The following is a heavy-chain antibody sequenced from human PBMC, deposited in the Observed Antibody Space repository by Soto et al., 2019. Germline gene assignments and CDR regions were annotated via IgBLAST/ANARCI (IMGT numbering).Heavy chain of an antibody. CDR1: GGSVTNSSYY. Sequence: PSETLSLTCTVSGGSVTNSSYYWGWIRQSPEKGLEWIGSVYYRGRSYSKSSVKSRVTISVDTSKNRFSLSLNSVTASDTAVYFCVSQRTTVPTQAYFDYWGPGALVTAPQ. D-gene: IGHD4-17*01. CDR3: VSQRTTVPTQAYFDY. V-gene: IGHV4-39*01. CDR2: VYYRGRS. J-gene: IGHJ4*02.